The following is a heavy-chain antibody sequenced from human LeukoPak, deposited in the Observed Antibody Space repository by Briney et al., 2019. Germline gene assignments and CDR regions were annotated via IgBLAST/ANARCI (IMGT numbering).Heavy chain of an antibody. CDR2: INHSGST. CDR3: ARGLGDYVWGSYRPVAFDI. Sequence: GSLRLSCAASGFTFSDYYMSWIRQPPGKGLEWNGEINHSGSTNYNPSLKSRVTISVDTSKNQFSLKLSSVTAADTAVYYCARGLGDYVWGSYRPVAFDIWGQGTMVTVSS. CDR1: GFTFSDYY. J-gene: IGHJ3*02. D-gene: IGHD3-16*02. V-gene: IGHV4-34*01.